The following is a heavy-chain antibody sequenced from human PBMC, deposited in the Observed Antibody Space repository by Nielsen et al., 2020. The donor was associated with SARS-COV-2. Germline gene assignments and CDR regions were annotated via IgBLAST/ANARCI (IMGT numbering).Heavy chain of an antibody. Sequence: WVRQAPGQGLEWMGGIIPIFGTANYAQKFQGRVTITADESTSTAYMELSSLRSEGTAVYYCAREGGIAAAGIIYYYMDVWGKGTTVTVSS. J-gene: IGHJ6*03. V-gene: IGHV1-69*01. CDR3: AREGGIAAAGIIYYYMDV. CDR2: IIPIFGTA. D-gene: IGHD6-13*01.